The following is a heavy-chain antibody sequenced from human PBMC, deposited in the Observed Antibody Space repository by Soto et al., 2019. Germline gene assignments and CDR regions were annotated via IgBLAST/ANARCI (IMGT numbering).Heavy chain of an antibody. CDR3: ARVGSSTPGNYYYGMDV. V-gene: IGHV4-39*07. D-gene: IGHD2-2*01. CDR2: IYYSGST. Sequence: SETLSLTCTVSGGSISSTNYYWAWVRQPPGKGLEWIGSIYYSGSTYYNPSLKSRVTIFVDRSQNQFSLKVSSLTAADTAVYYCARVGSSTPGNYYYGMDVWGQGTTVTVSS. CDR1: GGSISSTNYY. J-gene: IGHJ6*02.